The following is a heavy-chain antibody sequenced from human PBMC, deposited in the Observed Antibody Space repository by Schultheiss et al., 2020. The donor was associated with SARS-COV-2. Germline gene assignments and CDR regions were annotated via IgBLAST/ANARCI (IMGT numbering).Heavy chain of an antibody. V-gene: IGHV3-33*08. D-gene: IGHD3-22*01. CDR2: IWYDGSNK. Sequence: GESLKISCAASGFTFDDYGMSWVRQAPGKGLEWVAVIWYDGSNKYYADSVKGRFTISRDNSKNTLYLQMNSLRAEDTAVYYCAREDVYYDSSGYYLRGWFDPWGQGTLVTVSS. CDR1: GFTFDDYG. J-gene: IGHJ5*02. CDR3: AREDVYYDSSGYYLRGWFDP.